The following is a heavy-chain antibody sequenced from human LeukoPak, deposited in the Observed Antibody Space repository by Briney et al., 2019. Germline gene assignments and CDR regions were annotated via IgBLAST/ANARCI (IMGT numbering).Heavy chain of an antibody. D-gene: IGHD3-22*01. J-gene: IGHJ4*02. CDR1: GFTFSSYT. CDR3: TRGDSSGYYNPTDY. CDR2: IRSKAYGGTT. V-gene: IGHV3-49*04. Sequence: GGSLRLSRATSGFTFSSYTMNWVHQTPGKGLEWVGFIRSKAYGGTTEYAASVKGRFTISRDHSKSIAYLQMNSLKTEDTAVYYCTRGDSSGYYNPTDYWGQGTLVTVSS.